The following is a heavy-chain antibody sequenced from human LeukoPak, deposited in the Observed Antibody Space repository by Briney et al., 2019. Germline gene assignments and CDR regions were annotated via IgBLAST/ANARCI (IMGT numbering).Heavy chain of an antibody. CDR2: ISGSGGST. V-gene: IGHV3-23*01. D-gene: IGHD6-19*01. CDR3: AKAGYSSGWPHDY. Sequence: GGSLRLSCAASGFTFSSYAMSWVRQAPGKGLEWVSSISGSGGSTYYADSVKGRFTISRDNSKNTLYLQMNSLRAEDTAVYYCAKAGYSSGWPHDYWGQGTLVTVSS. J-gene: IGHJ4*02. CDR1: GFTFSSYA.